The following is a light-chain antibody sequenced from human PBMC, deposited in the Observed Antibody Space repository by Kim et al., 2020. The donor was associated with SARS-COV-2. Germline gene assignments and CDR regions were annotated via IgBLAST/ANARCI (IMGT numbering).Light chain of an antibody. CDR3: QQFDDLPYT. CDR1: QDISNY. CDR2: DAS. J-gene: IGKJ2*01. V-gene: IGKV1-33*01. Sequence: SAAGGDRVTINCQASQDISNYLNWYQQKPGKAPELLIYDASNLETGVPSRFSGSGSGTDFTFTITSLQPEDIATYYCQQFDDLPYTFGQGTKLEIK.